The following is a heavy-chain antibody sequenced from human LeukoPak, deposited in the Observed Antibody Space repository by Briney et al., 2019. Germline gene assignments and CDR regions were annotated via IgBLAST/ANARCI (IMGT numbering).Heavy chain of an antibody. D-gene: IGHD3-10*01. CDR1: GFTFNSYA. CDR3: AKEELSAFDI. V-gene: IGHV3-23*01. J-gene: IGHJ3*02. CDR2: ISGGDGST. Sequence: PGGSLRLSCAASGFTFNSYAMSWVRQAPGKGLEWVSAISGGDGSTYYADSVKGRFTISRDNSKNTLYLQMNSLRAEDTAVYYCAKEELSAFDIWGQGTMDTVSS.